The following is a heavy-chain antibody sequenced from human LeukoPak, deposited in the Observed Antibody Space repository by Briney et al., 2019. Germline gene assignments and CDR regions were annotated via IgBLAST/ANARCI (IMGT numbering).Heavy chain of an antibody. Sequence: PGGSLRLSCVDSGFTFTNAWMSWVRQAPGKGLEWIGRIKSKTDGETTNYAEPVRGRFTISREDSKSAVYLQMNSLKIEDTAVYYCTTDLGTYYHGSQRLIPIDYWGQGTLVTVSS. CDR3: TTDLGTYYHGSQRLIPIDY. CDR1: GFTFTNAW. J-gene: IGHJ4*02. CDR2: IKSKTDGETT. V-gene: IGHV3-15*01. D-gene: IGHD3-10*01.